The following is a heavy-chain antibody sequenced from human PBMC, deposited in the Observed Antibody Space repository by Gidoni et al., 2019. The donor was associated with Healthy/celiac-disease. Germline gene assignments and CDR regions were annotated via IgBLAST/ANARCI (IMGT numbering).Heavy chain of an antibody. D-gene: IGHD3-3*01. CDR2: IRSKAYGGTT. J-gene: IGHJ4*02. CDR3: TRDSFVPRFLDHSPIFDY. CDR1: GFTFGDYA. Sequence: EVQLVESGGGLVQPGRSLRLSCTASGFTFGDYAMSWFRQAPGKGLEWVGFIRSKAYGGTTEYAASVKGRFTISRDDSKSIAYLQMNSLKTEDTAVYYCTRDSFVPRFLDHSPIFDYWGQGTLVTVSS. V-gene: IGHV3-49*03.